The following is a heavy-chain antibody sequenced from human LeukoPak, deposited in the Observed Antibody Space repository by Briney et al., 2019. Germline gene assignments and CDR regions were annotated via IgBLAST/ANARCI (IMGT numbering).Heavy chain of an antibody. CDR2: ISSSSSTI. D-gene: IGHD6-19*01. Sequence: GGSLRLSCAASGFTFSSYSMNWVRQAPGKGLEWVSYISSSSSTIYYADSVKGRFTTSRDNAKNSLYLQMNSLRAEDTAVYYCARYTSGWYGDAFDIWGQGTMVTVSS. V-gene: IGHV3-48*04. CDR1: GFTFSSYS. J-gene: IGHJ3*02. CDR3: ARYTSGWYGDAFDI.